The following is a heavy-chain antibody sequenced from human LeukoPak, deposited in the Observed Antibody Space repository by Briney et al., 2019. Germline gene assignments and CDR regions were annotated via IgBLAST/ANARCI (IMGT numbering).Heavy chain of an antibody. CDR3: AKDGTVTTLNY. J-gene: IGHJ4*02. D-gene: IGHD4-17*01. Sequence: GGSLRLSCAASGFTFSTYWMSWVRQAPGKGLEWVSAIRGSGGSTYYADSVKGRFTISRDNSKNTLYLQMNSLRAEDTAVYYCAKDGTVTTLNYWGQGTLVTVSS. CDR2: IRGSGGST. CDR1: GFTFSTYW. V-gene: IGHV3-23*01.